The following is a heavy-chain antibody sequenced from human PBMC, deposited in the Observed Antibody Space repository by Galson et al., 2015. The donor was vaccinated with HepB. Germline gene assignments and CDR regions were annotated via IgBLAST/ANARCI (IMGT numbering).Heavy chain of an antibody. CDR1: GFSPSDYW. V-gene: IGHV3-15*01. CDR2: IRSKGDGGTA. Sequence: SLRLSCAASGFSPSDYWMSWVRQAPEKGLEWIGRIRSKGDGGTADHAANVKGRFTISKDDSKNTLFLQINSLKIEDTAVYYCVIEVPSGFDPWGQGTLVTVSS. CDR3: VIEVPSGFDP. J-gene: IGHJ5*02.